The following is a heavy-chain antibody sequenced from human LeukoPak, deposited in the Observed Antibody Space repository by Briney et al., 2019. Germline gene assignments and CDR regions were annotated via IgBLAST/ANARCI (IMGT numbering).Heavy chain of an antibody. V-gene: IGHV4-59*01. D-gene: IGHD3-10*01. CDR2: IYYIGST. J-gene: IGHJ4*02. CDR1: GGSISGYY. Sequence: PSETLSLTCSVSGGSISGYYWSWIRQPPGKGLEWIGYIYYIGSTNNNPSLKSRVTISVDSSKNQFSLRLSSVTAADTAVYYCARVNFGGLGTYSHFDYWGQGTLVTVSS. CDR3: ARVNFGGLGTYSHFDY.